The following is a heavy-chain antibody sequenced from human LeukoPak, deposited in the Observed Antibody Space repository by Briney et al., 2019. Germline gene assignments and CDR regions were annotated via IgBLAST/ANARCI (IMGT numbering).Heavy chain of an antibody. CDR2: INPNSGGT. D-gene: IGHD2-2*01. Sequence: ASVKVSCKASGYTFTSYAMHWVRQAPGQGLEWMGWINPNSGGTNYAQKFQGRVTMTRDTSISTAYMELSRLRSDDTAVYYCARGAVPAATSWSLYYYYMDVWGKGTTVTISS. CDR1: GYTFTSYA. J-gene: IGHJ6*03. CDR3: ARGAVPAATSWSLYYYYMDV. V-gene: IGHV1-2*02.